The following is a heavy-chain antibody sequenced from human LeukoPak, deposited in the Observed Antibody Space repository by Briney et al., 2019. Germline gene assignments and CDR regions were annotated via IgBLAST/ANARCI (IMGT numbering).Heavy chain of an antibody. CDR2: IIPIFGTA. V-gene: IGHV1-69*13. D-gene: IGHD3-22*01. CDR3: ARTLITMIVGTAEYFQH. J-gene: IGHJ1*01. CDR1: GGTFSSYA. Sequence: ASVKVSCKASGGTFSSYAISWVRQAPGQGLEWMGGIIPIFGTANYAQKFQGRVTITADESTSTAYMELSSLRSEDTAVYYCARTLITMIVGTAEYFQHWGQGTLVTVSS.